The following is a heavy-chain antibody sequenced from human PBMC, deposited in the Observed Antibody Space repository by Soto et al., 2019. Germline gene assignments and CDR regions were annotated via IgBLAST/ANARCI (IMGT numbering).Heavy chain of an antibody. D-gene: IGHD2-21*01. J-gene: IGHJ4*02. V-gene: IGHV3-30*18. CDR3: SKESDYYSNSKWSFDS. CDR2: VSSDGSIT. CDR1: GFTFNHHG. Sequence: QVQLVESGGGVVQPGRSLRLSCAASGFTFNHHGMHWVRQAPGKGLEWLTVVSSDGSITYDADSVRGRFAISRDNSKNTLYLHMNSLRTEDTAVYYCSKESDYYSNSKWSFDSWGQGILVTVSS.